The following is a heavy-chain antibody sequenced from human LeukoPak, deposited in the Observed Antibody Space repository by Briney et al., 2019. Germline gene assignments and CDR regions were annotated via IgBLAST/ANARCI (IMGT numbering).Heavy chain of an antibody. CDR3: ARDLRYYYDSSGYGDLDY. CDR1: GDTFTSYY. J-gene: IGHJ4*02. Sequence: ASGKVSCKASGDTFTSYYMHWVRQAPGQGLEWMGIINPSGGSTSYAQKFQGRVTMTRDTSTSTVYMELSSLRSEDTAVYYCARDLRYYYDSSGYGDLDYRGQGTLVTVSS. D-gene: IGHD3-22*01. V-gene: IGHV1-46*01. CDR2: INPSGGST.